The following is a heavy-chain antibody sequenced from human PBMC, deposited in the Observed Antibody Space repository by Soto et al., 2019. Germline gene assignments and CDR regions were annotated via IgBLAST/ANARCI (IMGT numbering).Heavy chain of an antibody. CDR3: ARGPLVVLNYFES. CDR1: GGTFRNYP. Sequence: QVQLVQSGTEVKKPGSSVKVSCKASGGTFRNYPINWVRQAPGQGLEWMGSIFPLTDIPDYAQNFQARLTISAAKSTSTAYMELSSLTSDDTPMYFCARGPLVVLNYFESWGQGTLVTVSS. V-gene: IGHV1-69*02. CDR2: IFPLTDIP. J-gene: IGHJ4*02.